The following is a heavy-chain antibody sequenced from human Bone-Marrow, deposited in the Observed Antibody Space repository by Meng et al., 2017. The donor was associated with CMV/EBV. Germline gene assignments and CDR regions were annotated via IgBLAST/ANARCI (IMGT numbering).Heavy chain of an antibody. V-gene: IGHV3-48*04. D-gene: IGHD6-13*01. CDR3: ARDGVGSSWYVPHYYFYGMDV. CDR2: ISSSSSTI. Sequence: GGSLRLSCAASGFTFSSYSMNWVRQAPGKGLEWVSYISSSSSTIYYADSVKGRFTISRDNAKNSLYLQMNSLRAEDTAVYYCARDGVGSSWYVPHYYFYGMDVWGQGTTVTVSS. J-gene: IGHJ6*02. CDR1: GFTFSSYS.